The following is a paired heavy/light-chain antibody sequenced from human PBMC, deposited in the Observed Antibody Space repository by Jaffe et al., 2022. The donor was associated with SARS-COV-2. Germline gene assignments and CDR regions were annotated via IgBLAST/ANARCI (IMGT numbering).Light chain of an antibody. V-gene: IGKV4-1*01. CDR2: WAS. J-gene: IGKJ3*01. CDR1: QSVFYSSNNENY. Sequence: DIVMTQSPDSLAVSLGERATINCKSSQSVFYSSNNENYLAWYQQKPGQPPKLLIYWASSRESGVPDRFSGSGSGTDFTLTISGLQAEDVADYYCQQYYSTPFTFGPGTKVDIK. CDR3: QQYYSTPFT.
Heavy chain of an antibody. CDR1: GFTFSDYY. D-gene: IGHD6-13*01. CDR2: ISYSHETI. V-gene: IGHV3-11*01. CDR3: ARAGISAAYYMDV. J-gene: IGHJ6*03. Sequence: QGQLVESGGGLVKPGGSLRLSCGASGFTFSDYYMSWIRQAPGKGLEWVSYISYSHETIYYADSVKGRFTISRDNAKNSLYLQMNSLRAEDTAVYYCARAGISAAYYMDVWGKGTTVTVSS.